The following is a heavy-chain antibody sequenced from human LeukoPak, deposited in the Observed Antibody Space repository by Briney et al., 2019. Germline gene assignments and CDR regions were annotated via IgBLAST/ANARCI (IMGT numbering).Heavy chain of an antibody. V-gene: IGHV3-30*02. CDR2: IVYDGSEK. D-gene: IGHD2/OR15-2a*01. Sequence: PGRSLSPALAASALTSSSFGCPWLRQPPGKGPEWLAFIVYDGSEKYHADTVKGRFTISRDDSKDTLYLQMNSLRAEDTAVYYCARDLSHYLDVWGKGTTVTVSS. CDR3: ARDLSHYLDV. J-gene: IGHJ6*03. CDR1: ALTSSSFG.